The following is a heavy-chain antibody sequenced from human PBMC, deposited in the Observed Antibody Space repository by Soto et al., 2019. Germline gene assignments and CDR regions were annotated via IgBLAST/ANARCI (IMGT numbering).Heavy chain of an antibody. Sequence: SETLSLTCTVSGGSISSYYWSWIRQPPGKGLEWIGYIYYSGSTNYNPSLKSRVTILVDTSKNQFSLKLSSVTAADTAVYYCARDSGWLLFDYWGQGTLVTVSS. V-gene: IGHV4-59*01. CDR2: IYYSGST. CDR1: GGSISSYY. CDR3: ARDSGWLLFDY. D-gene: IGHD6-19*01. J-gene: IGHJ4*02.